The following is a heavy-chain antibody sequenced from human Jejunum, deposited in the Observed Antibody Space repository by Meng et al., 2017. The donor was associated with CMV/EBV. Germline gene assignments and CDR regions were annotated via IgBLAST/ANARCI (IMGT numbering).Heavy chain of an antibody. J-gene: IGHJ4*02. D-gene: IGHD1-14*01. Sequence: LSCVTSGITLNTYAMNWFRQAPERGVEWVSGNTNNGNPYYLDSVEARFTISRDNSKNTLYLKMDSLRAEDKDVYYCTLGRTGEFDYWGQGTLVTVSS. CDR3: TLGRTGEFDY. V-gene: IGHV3-23*05. CDR2: NTNNGNP. CDR1: GITLNTYA.